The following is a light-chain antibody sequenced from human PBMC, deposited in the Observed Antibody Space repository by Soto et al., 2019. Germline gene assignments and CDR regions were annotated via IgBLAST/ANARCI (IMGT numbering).Light chain of an antibody. CDR1: SSNIGINT. V-gene: IGLV1-44*01. Sequence: VLTQPPSASGTPGQRVTFSCSGSSSNIGINTVNWYQQLPGTAPQLLISDNHRRPSGVPDRFSGSKSGTSASLAISGLQSEDEATYFCEAWDVSLKGFVFGTGTKVTVL. CDR3: EAWDVSLKGFV. J-gene: IGLJ1*01. CDR2: DNH.